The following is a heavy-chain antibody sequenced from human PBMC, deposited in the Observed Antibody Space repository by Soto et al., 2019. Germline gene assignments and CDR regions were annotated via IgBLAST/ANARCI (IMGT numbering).Heavy chain of an antibody. CDR2: INHSGSA. Sequence: PSENLSLTCTVYGGSFSGYYWSWIRQPPGKGLEWIGEINHSGSANYNPSLKSRVTISVDTSKNQFSLKLSSVTAADTAVYYCARRNYDFWSGYYKGDYGMDVWGQGTTVTV. CDR3: ARRNYDFWSGYYKGDYGMDV. J-gene: IGHJ6*02. CDR1: GGSFSGYY. D-gene: IGHD3-3*01. V-gene: IGHV4-34*01.